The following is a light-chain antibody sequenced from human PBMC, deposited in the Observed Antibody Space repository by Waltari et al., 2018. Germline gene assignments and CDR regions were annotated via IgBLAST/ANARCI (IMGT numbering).Light chain of an antibody. V-gene: IGLV2-11*01. Sequence: QSSLTQPRPFSGSPGQSVPIPCPGTRSGFCRFYHFSWYQQYPGKAPKLMISDVYERPSGVPDRFSGSKSGNTASLTISGLQAEDEAVYYCCSYAGDYTLVFGGGTEVTVL. CDR1: RSGFCRFYH. CDR2: DVY. CDR3: CSYAGDYTLV. J-gene: IGLJ2*01.